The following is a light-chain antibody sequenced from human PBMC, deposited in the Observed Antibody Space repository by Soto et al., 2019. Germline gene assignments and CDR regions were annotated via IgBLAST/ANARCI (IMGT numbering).Light chain of an antibody. Sequence: EIVMTQSPATLSVSPGESATLSCRASQSVSSNLAWYQQKPGQAPRLLIYGASTRATGIPDRFSGSGSGAEFTLTISSLQSEDLAVYYCQQYNNWPRTFGQGTQVEIK. CDR2: GAS. CDR3: QQYNNWPRT. V-gene: IGKV3-15*01. J-gene: IGKJ1*01. CDR1: QSVSSN.